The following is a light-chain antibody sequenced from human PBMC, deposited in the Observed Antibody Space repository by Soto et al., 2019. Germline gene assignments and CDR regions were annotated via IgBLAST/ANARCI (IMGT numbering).Light chain of an antibody. V-gene: IGLV2-23*03. CDR3: CSYAGSSTFAYV. CDR2: EGS. J-gene: IGLJ1*01. Sequence: QSVLTQPASVSGSPGQSITISCTGTSSDVGSYNLVSWYQQHPGKAPKLMIYEGSKRPSGVSNRFSGSKSGNTASLTISGLQAEDEADYYCCSYAGSSTFAYVFGTGTKVIVL. CDR1: SSDVGSYNL.